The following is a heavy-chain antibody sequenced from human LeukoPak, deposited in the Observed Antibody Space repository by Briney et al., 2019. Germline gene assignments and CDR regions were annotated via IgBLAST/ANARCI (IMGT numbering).Heavy chain of an antibody. V-gene: IGHV3-23*01. CDR3: AKDGNYYDSSGYYPED. CDR2: ISGSGGST. D-gene: IGHD3-22*01. CDR1: GFIFSSYA. J-gene: IGHJ4*02. Sequence: PGGSLRLSCAASGFIFSSYAMSWVRQAPGKGLEWVSAISGSGGSTYYADSVKGRFTISRDNSKNTLYLQMNSLRAEDTAVYYCAKDGNYYDSSGYYPEDWGQGTLVTVSS.